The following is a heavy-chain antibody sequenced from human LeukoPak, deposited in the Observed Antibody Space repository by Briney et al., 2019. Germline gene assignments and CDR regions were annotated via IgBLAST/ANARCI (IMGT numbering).Heavy chain of an antibody. CDR2: IHYSGST. Sequence: SETLSLTCAVSGGSISDYYWNWIRQPPGKGLEWIGNIHYSGSTNYNPSLKSRVTISVDTSKNQFSLKLSSVTAADTAVYFCARYDFWTGSSSVGAMDVWGQGTTVTVSS. CDR1: GGSISDYY. V-gene: IGHV4-59*01. D-gene: IGHD3-3*01. J-gene: IGHJ6*02. CDR3: ARYDFWTGSSSVGAMDV.